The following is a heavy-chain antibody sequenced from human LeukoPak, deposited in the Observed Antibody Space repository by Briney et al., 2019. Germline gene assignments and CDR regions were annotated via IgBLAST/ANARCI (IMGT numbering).Heavy chain of an antibody. CDR3: ARLYYYGSGSYYDSDFDY. J-gene: IGHJ4*02. D-gene: IGHD3-10*01. CDR2: IYYSGST. CDR1: GGSISSSSYY. V-gene: IGHV4-39*07. Sequence: SETLSLTCTVSGGSISSSSYYWGWIRQPPGKGLEWIGSIYYSGSTYYNPSLKSRVTISVDTSKNQFSLKLSSVTAADTAVYYCARLYYYGSGSYYDSDFDYWGQGTLVTVSS.